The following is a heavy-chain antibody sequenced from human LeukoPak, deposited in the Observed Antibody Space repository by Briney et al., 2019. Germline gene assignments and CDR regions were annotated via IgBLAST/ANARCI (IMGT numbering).Heavy chain of an antibody. J-gene: IGHJ5*02. CDR2: INPNSGGT. Sequence: ASVKVSCKASGYSFNDKYLHWVRHAPGQGLEWMGSINPNSGGTNYAQKFQGRVTMTTDTSMSTAYMELSRLTSDDTAVYYCARAGGRSWFDPWGQGTLVTVSS. CDR1: GYSFNDKY. CDR3: ARAGGRSWFDP. V-gene: IGHV1-2*02.